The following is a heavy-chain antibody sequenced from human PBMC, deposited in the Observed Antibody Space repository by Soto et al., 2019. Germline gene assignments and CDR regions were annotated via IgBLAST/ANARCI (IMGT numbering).Heavy chain of an antibody. CDR1: GFTFSSYA. Sequence: EVQLLESGGGLVQPGGSLRLSCAASGFTFSSYAMSGVRQAPGKGLEWVSAISGSGGSTYYADSVKGRFTISRDNSKNTLYLQMNSLRAEDTAVYYCAKTVVAATYEDYWGQGTLVTVSS. CDR2: ISGSGGST. CDR3: AKTVVAATYEDY. J-gene: IGHJ4*02. V-gene: IGHV3-23*01. D-gene: IGHD2-15*01.